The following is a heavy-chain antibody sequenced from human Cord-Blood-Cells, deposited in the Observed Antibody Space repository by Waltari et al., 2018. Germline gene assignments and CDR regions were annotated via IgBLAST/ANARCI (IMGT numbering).Heavy chain of an antibody. CDR1: GGSIISSSYY. Sequence: QLQLQESGPGLVKPSETLSLTCTVSGGSIISSSYYWGWIRQPPGKGLEWIGSIYYSGSTYYNPSLKSRVTISVDTSKNQFSLKLSSVTAADTAVYYCARRSGSYYFDYWGQGTLVTVSS. CDR2: IYYSGST. CDR3: ARRSGSYYFDY. V-gene: IGHV4-39*01. D-gene: IGHD1-26*01. J-gene: IGHJ4*02.